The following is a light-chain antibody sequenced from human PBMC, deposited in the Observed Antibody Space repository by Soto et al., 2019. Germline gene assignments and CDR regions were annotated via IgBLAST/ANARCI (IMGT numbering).Light chain of an antibody. CDR2: AVT. CDR3: CSYTSSSSWV. CDR1: SSDIGGYNY. Sequence: QSALTQPASVSGSPGQSITISCTGASSDIGGYNYVSWYQQHPGKAPKLMIYAVTNRPSGVSNRFSGSKSGNTASLTISGLQAEDEADYYCCSYTSSSSWVFGGGTKLTVL. V-gene: IGLV2-14*01. J-gene: IGLJ3*02.